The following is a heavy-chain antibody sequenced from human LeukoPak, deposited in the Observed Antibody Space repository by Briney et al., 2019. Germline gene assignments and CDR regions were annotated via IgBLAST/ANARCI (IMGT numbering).Heavy chain of an antibody. V-gene: IGHV3-64*01. CDR3: ARARVSKVDYYMDV. CDR2: ISSNGGST. J-gene: IGHJ6*03. Sequence: GGSLRLSCAASGFTFSSYAMRWVRQAPGKGLEYVSAISSNGGSTYYANSVKGRFTISRDNSKNTLYLQMGSLRVEDMAVYYCARARVSKVDYYMDVWGKGTTVTVSS. D-gene: IGHD1-26*01. CDR1: GFTFSSYA.